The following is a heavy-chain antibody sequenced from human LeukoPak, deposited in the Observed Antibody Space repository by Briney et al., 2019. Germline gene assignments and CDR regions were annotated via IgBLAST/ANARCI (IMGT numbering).Heavy chain of an antibody. V-gene: IGHV5-51*01. CDR2: IYPGDSDT. Sequence: GESLKISCQGSGYSFTSYWIGWVRPMPGKGLEWMGIIYPGDSDTRYSPSFQGQVTISADKSISTAYLQWSSLKASDTAMYYCARRRPAVGNDYWGQGTLVTVSS. CDR1: GYSFTSYW. CDR3: ARRRPAVGNDY. J-gene: IGHJ4*02.